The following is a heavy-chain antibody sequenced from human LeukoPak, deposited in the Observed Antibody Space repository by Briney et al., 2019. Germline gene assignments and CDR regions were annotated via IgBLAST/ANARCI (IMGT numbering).Heavy chain of an antibody. V-gene: IGHV3-30-3*01. D-gene: IGHD5-24*01. CDR1: GFTFSSYA. Sequence: GGSLRLSCAASGFTFSSYAMHWVRQAPGKGLEWVAVISYDGSNKYYADSVKGRFTISRDNSKNTLYLQMNSLRAEDTAVYYCARVGMAPPAFYYYYYGMDVWGQGTTVTVSS. J-gene: IGHJ6*02. CDR2: ISYDGSNK. CDR3: ARVGMAPPAFYYYYYGMDV.